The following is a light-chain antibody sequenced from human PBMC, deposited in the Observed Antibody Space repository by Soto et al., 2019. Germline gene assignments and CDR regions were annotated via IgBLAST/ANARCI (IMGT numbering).Light chain of an antibody. CDR1: QSISSW. CDR3: QQYNSYSRGT. CDR2: DAS. V-gene: IGKV1-5*01. J-gene: IGKJ1*01. Sequence: DIQMTQSPSTLSASVGDRVTITCRASQSISSWLAWYQQKPGKAPKLLIYDASSLESGVPSRFSGSGSGTEFPLTISSLQPDDFAPYYCQQYNSYSRGTFGQGTKVEIK.